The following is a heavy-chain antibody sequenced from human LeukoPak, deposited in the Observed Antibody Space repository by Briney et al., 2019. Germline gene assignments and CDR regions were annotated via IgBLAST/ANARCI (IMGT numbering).Heavy chain of an antibody. V-gene: IGHV1-8*01. CDR3: ARERRFLEWLVDY. Sequence: ASVKVSCKASGYTFTNYDINWVRQATGQGLEWMGWMNPNSGHTGYAQKFQGRVTMTRNTSISTAYMDLSSLRSEDTAVYYCARERRFLEWLVDYWGQGTLVTVSS. CDR1: GYTFTNYD. CDR2: MNPNSGHT. J-gene: IGHJ4*02. D-gene: IGHD3-3*01.